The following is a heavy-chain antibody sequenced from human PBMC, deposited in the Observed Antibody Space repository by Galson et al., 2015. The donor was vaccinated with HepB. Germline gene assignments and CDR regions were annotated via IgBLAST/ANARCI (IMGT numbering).Heavy chain of an antibody. J-gene: IGHJ2*01. V-gene: IGHV1-46*01. CDR1: GYTFTSYY. D-gene: IGHD6-13*01. CDR2: INPSGGST. CDR3: ARAPADSSSWSYWYFDL. Sequence: SVKVSCKASGYTFTSYYMHWVRQAPGQGLEWMGIINPSGGSTSYAQKFQGRVTMTRDTSTSTVYMELSSLRSEDTAVYYCARAPADSSSWSYWYFDLWGRGTLVTVSS.